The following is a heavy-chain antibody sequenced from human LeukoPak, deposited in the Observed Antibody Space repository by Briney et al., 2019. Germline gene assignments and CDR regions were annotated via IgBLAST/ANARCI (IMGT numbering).Heavy chain of an antibody. Sequence: PSETLSLTCAVYGGSFSGYYWSWIRQPPGKGLEWIGEINHSGSTNYNPSLKSRVTISVDTSKNQFSLKLSSVTAADTAVYYCARGEGLWLLYPFDYWGQGTLVTVSS. D-gene: IGHD3-3*01. J-gene: IGHJ4*02. CDR2: INHSGST. CDR3: ARGEGLWLLYPFDY. CDR1: GGSFSGYY. V-gene: IGHV4-34*01.